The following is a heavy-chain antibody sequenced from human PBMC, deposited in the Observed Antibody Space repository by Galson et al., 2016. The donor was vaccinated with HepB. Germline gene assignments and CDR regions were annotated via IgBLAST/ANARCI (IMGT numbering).Heavy chain of an antibody. CDR1: GGSITDYR. V-gene: IGHV4-59*12. CDR3: AKNGPAHHGGWYFGL. Sequence: ETLSLTCSVSGGSITDYRWSWIRQPPGKGLEWIGEVYHSGSTHYNPALKTRITISVDSSKNEISLKRTPVTAADTAVYYCAKNGPAHHGGWYFGLWGRGTLVTVSS. J-gene: IGHJ2*01. CDR2: VYHSGST. D-gene: IGHD1-14*01.